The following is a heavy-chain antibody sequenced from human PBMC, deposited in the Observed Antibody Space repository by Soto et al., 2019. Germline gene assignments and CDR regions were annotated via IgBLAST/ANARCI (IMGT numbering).Heavy chain of an antibody. D-gene: IGHD3-9*01. CDR1: GYTFTSYD. J-gene: IGHJ4*02. V-gene: IGHV1-8*01. CDR2: MNPNSGNT. CDR3: ARSYYDILTGYPNFDY. Sequence: QVQLVQSGAEVKKPGASVKVSCKASGYTFTSYDINWVRQATGQGLEWMGWMNPNSGNTGYAQKFQGRVTKTRNTSISTAYMELSSLRSEDTAVYYCARSYYDILTGYPNFDYWGQGTLVTVSS.